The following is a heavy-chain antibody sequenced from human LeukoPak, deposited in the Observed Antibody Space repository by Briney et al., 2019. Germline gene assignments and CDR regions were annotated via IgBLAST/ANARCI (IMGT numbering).Heavy chain of an antibody. CDR2: IIPIFGTA. Sequence: ASVKVSCKASGGTFSSYAISWVRQAPGQGLEWMGGIIPIFGTANYAQKFQGRVTITADESTSTAYMELSSLRSEDTAVYYCAGGDYDILTGDYYYYGMDVWGQGTTVTVSS. V-gene: IGHV1-69*13. CDR1: GGTFSSYA. J-gene: IGHJ6*02. CDR3: AGGDYDILTGDYYYYGMDV. D-gene: IGHD3-9*01.